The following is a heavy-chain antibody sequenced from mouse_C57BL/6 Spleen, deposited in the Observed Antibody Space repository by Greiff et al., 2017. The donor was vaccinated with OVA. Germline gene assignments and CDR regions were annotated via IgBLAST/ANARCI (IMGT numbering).Heavy chain of an antibody. CDR1: GYTFTSYW. CDR2: IDPSDSET. CDR3: ARKEGSSGLGAWFAY. J-gene: IGHJ3*01. V-gene: IGHV1-52*01. Sequence: QVQLQQPGAELVRPGSSVKLSCKASGYTFTSYWMHWVKQRPIQGLEWIGNIDPSDSETHYNQKFKDKATLTVDKSSSTAYMQLSSLTSEDSAVYYCARKEGSSGLGAWFAYWGQGTLVTVSA. D-gene: IGHD3-2*02.